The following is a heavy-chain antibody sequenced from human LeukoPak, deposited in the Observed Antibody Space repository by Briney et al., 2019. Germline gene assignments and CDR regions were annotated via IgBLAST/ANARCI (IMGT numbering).Heavy chain of an antibody. CDR1: GFTFSSYW. CDR2: IKQDGSEK. CDR3: ALTFHGGWLFRKSFDY. Sequence: GGSLRLSCAASGFTFSSYWMSWVRQAPGKGLEWVANIKQDGSEKYYADSVKGRFTISRDNAKNSLFLQMNSLRDEDTAVYYCALTFHGGWLFRKSFDYWGQGTLVTVSS. V-gene: IGHV3-7*01. J-gene: IGHJ4*02. D-gene: IGHD6-19*01.